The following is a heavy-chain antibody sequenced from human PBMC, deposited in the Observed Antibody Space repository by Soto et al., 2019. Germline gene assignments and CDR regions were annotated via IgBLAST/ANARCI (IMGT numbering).Heavy chain of an antibody. CDR3: ARLRDSDGMDV. J-gene: IGHJ6*02. CDR1: GGTFSSYT. Sequence: QVQLVQSGAEVKKPGSSVKVSCKASGGTFSSYTISWVRQAPGQGLEWMGRIIPILGIANYAQKFQGRVTITADKPTSTAYMGLSSLRSEDTAVYYCARLRDSDGMDVWGQGPRSPSP. V-gene: IGHV1-69*02. CDR2: IIPILGIA. D-gene: IGHD1-26*01.